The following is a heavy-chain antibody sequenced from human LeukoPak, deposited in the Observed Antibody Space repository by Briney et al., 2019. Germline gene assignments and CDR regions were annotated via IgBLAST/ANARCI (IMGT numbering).Heavy chain of an antibody. J-gene: IGHJ3*02. CDR3: AKEGIGIAAAANDAFDI. V-gene: IGHV3-23*01. CDR2: ISGSGGST. D-gene: IGHD6-13*01. Sequence: PGGSLRLSCAASGFTFSSYAMSWVRQAPGKGLEWVSAISGSGGSTYYADSVKGRFTISRDNSKNTLYLQMNSLRAEDTAVYYCAKEGIGIAAAANDAFDIWGQGTMVTVSS. CDR1: GFTFSSYA.